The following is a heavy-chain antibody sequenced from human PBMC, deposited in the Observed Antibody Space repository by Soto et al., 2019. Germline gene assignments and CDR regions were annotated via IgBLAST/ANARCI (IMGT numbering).Heavy chain of an antibody. CDR1: GFTVSSHY. CDR2: IYSGGST. V-gene: IGHV3-53*01. CDR3: ARLYYGSGSNNWFDP. Sequence: EVQLVESGGGLIQPGGSLRLSCAASGFTVSSHYMSWVRQAPGKGLEWVSVIYSGGSTYYSDSGKGRFTISRDNSKNTLYLQMNSLRAEDTDVYYCARLYYGSGSNNWFDPWGQGTLVTVSS. J-gene: IGHJ5*02. D-gene: IGHD3-10*01.